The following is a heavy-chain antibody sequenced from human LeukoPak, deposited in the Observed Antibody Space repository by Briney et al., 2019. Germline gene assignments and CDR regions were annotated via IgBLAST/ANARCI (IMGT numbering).Heavy chain of an antibody. D-gene: IGHD5-18*01. CDR2: IWYDGSNK. V-gene: IGHV3-33*08. CDR1: GFTFSSYG. CDR3: ARNLQLGYGMDV. J-gene: IGHJ6*02. Sequence: PGGSLRLSCEASGFTFSSYGMTWVRQAPGKGLEWVAVIWYDGSNKYYADSVKGRFTISRDNSKNTLYLQMNSLRAEDTAVYYCARNLQLGYGMDVWGQGTTVTVSS.